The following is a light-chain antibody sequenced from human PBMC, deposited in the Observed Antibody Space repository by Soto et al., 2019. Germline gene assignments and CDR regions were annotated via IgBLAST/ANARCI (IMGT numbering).Light chain of an antibody. J-gene: IGLJ2*01. CDR1: SSDVGGYNY. CDR3: SSYASCNNFVV. CDR2: EVS. Sequence: QSALTQPPSASGSPGQSVTISCTGTSSDVGGYNYVSWYQQHPGKAPKVMIYEVSKRPSGVPDRFSGSKSGNTASLTVSGLQAEDEADYYCSSYASCNNFVVFGGGTKLTVL. V-gene: IGLV2-8*01.